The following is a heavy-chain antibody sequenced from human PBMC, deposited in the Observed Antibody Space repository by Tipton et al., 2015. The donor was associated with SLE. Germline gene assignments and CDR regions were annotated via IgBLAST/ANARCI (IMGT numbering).Heavy chain of an antibody. V-gene: IGHV4-59*01. CDR3: ARGGLGSDLRGSIYLRL. CDR1: GTSISGYY. CDR2: ISYSGNT. J-gene: IGHJ1*01. Sequence: TLSLTCTVSGTSISGYYWNWIRQSPGRGLEWVGYISYSGNTNYNPSLKRRVTISVDTSKTHFSLNLSSVTAADTAVYYCARGGLGSDLRGSIYLRLWGQGALVTVSS. D-gene: IGHD7-27*01.